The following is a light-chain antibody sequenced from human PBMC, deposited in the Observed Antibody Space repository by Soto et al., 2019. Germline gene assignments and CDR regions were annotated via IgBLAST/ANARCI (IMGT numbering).Light chain of an antibody. CDR2: EVT. J-gene: IGLJ1*01. V-gene: IGLV2-14*01. Sequence: QSVLTQPASVSGSPGQSIAISCTGTSSDVGGYDYVSWYQQHPDKAPKLMIYEVTKRPSWVSNRFSGSKSGNTASQTISGLQPEDEADYYCRSHTSGSTRVFGSGTKVTVL. CDR1: SSDVGGYDY. CDR3: RSHTSGSTRV.